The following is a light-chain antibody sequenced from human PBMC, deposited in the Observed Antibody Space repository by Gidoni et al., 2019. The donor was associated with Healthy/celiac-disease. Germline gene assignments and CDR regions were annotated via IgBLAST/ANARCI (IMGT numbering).Light chain of an antibody. V-gene: IGKV3-11*01. CDR3: QQRSNWSGIT. CDR1: QSVSSY. CDR2: DAS. J-gene: IGKJ5*01. Sequence: EIVLTQSPATLSLSPGERATLSCRASQSVSSYLAWYQQKPGQAPRLLIYDASNRATGIPARFSGSGSGTDFTLTISSLEPEDFAVYYCQQRSNWSGITFXQXTRLXIK.